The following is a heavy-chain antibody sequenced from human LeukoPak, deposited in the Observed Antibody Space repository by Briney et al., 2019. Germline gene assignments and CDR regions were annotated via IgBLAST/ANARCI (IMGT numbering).Heavy chain of an antibody. Sequence: GRSLRLSCAASGFTFNSYAMHWVRQAPGKGLEWVTAISYDGSNKYCADSVKGRFTISRDNSKNTLYLQMNSLRAEDTAVYYCARDPLSWGQGTLVTVSS. V-gene: IGHV3-30-3*01. CDR2: ISYDGSNK. CDR1: GFTFNSYA. CDR3: ARDPLS. J-gene: IGHJ5*02.